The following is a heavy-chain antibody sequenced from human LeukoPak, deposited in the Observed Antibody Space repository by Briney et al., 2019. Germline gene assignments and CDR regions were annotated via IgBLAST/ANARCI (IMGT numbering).Heavy chain of an antibody. Sequence: PSETLSLTCTVSGHSVNSDYHWGWIRQPPGKGLEWIGYIYYSGSTNYNPSLKSRVTISVDTSKNQFSLKLSSVTAADTAVYYCARLRVYQLPESIEAAASPFPDYWGQGTLVTVSS. D-gene: IGHD6-13*01. V-gene: IGHV4-59*02. CDR1: GHSVNSDYH. CDR3: ARLRVYQLPESIEAAASPFPDY. J-gene: IGHJ4*02. CDR2: IYYSGST.